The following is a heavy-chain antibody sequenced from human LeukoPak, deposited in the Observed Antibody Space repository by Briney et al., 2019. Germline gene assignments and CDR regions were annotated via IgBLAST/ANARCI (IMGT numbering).Heavy chain of an antibody. CDR2: INHSGST. CDR3: ARHWYSSSWRTYWFDP. V-gene: IGHV4-34*01. CDR1: GGSFSGYY. D-gene: IGHD6-13*01. Sequence: SEALSLTCAVYGGSFSGYYWSWIRQPPGKGLEWIGEINHSGSTNYNPSLKSRVTISVDTSKNQFSLKLSSVTAADTAVYYCARHWYSSSWRTYWFDPWGQGTLVTVSS. J-gene: IGHJ5*02.